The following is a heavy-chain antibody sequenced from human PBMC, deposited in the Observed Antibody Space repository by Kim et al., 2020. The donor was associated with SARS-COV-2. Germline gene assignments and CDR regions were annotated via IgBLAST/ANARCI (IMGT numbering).Heavy chain of an antibody. V-gene: IGHV3-23*01. D-gene: IGHD2-2*02. CDR3: ANVYCSSTSCYSGGYFDY. J-gene: IGHJ4*02. Sequence: KGRFTSSRDNSKNTLYLQMNSLRAEDTALYYCANVYCSSTSCYSGGYFDYWGQGTLVTVSS.